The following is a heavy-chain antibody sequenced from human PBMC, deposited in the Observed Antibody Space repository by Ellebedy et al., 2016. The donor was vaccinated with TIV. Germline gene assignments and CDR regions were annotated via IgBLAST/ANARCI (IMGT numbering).Heavy chain of an antibody. CDR3: ARDTVAVPDGDTFDF. CDR2: IKYDEVEK. Sequence: PGGSLRLSCAASGFTSSRLWMGWSRQAPGKGLEWVASIKYDEVEKYYANSVKGRFTISRDNDRNSLYLQMKRLRVDDTAMYYCARDTVAVPDGDTFDFWGQGTMVTVST. J-gene: IGHJ3*01. D-gene: IGHD2-2*01. V-gene: IGHV3-7*04. CDR1: GFTSSRLW.